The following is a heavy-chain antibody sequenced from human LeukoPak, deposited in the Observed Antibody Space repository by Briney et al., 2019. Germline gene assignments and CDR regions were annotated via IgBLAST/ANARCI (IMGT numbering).Heavy chain of an antibody. CDR3: ARGSGSYYR. D-gene: IGHD1-26*01. J-gene: IGHJ4*02. Sequence: GGSLRLSCAASGFTFSNYGMHWVRQAPGKGLEWVAVIWNDGSTKYYADSVKGRFTISRDNSKNTLYLQMNSLRAEDTAVYYCARGSGSYYRWGQGTLVTVSS. V-gene: IGHV3-33*01. CDR2: IWNDGSTK. CDR1: GFTFSNYG.